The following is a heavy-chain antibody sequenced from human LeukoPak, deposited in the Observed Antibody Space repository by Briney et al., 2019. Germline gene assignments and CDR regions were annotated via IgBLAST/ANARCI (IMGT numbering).Heavy chain of an antibody. CDR3: AKVRGAAPKMSYFDY. J-gene: IGHJ4*02. CDR1: GVTFSDYA. Sequence: GGSLRLSCAASGVTFSDYAMSWVRQAPGKGLEWVSDISGRGDSTYYADSVKGRFTISRDNSKNTLYLQMNSLRAEDTAVYYCAKVRGAAPKMSYFDYWGQGTLVTVSS. V-gene: IGHV3-23*01. CDR2: ISGRGDST. D-gene: IGHD6-13*01.